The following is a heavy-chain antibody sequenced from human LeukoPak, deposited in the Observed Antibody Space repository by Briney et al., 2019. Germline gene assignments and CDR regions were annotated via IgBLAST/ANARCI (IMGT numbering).Heavy chain of an antibody. CDR2: IKQVGSEK. V-gene: IGHV3-7*01. D-gene: IGHD5-12*01. J-gene: IGHJ4*02. CDR1: GFNFSSYW. CDR3: ARGGVNIVATIWDFDY. Sequence: PGGTLRLSCAASGFNFSSYWMSWVRPAPGEGLDWGANIKQVGSEKYYVDSVKGRFTISRDNAKNSLYLQMNSLRAEDTAVYYCARGGVNIVATIWDFDYWGQGTLVTVSS.